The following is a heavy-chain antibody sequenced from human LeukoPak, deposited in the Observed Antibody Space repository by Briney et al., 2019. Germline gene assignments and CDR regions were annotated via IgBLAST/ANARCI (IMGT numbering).Heavy chain of an antibody. CDR2: LTSSGAST. CDR1: GFTFTHYG. J-gene: IGHJ4*02. V-gene: IGHV3-23*01. CDR3: GRDSRWAQPDY. D-gene: IGHD5-24*01. Sequence: PGGSLRLSCAASGFTFTHYGMNWGRQAPGKGLEWVSGLTSSGASTYYADSVKGRFTISRDNSKNTVYLQINSLTAEDTAVYYCGRDSRWAQPDYWGQGTLVTVSS.